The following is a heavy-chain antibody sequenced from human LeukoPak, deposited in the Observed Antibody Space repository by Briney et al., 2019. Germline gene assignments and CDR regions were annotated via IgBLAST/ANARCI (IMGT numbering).Heavy chain of an antibody. CDR3: ARAVWQQLGH. J-gene: IGHJ4*02. V-gene: IGHV3-30*02. Sequence: GGSLRLSCVASGFTFSSYAMHWVRQAPGKGLEWVAFIRFDGSNKYYADSVKGRFTISRDNSKNTLYLQMNSLRAEDTAVYYCARAVWQQLGHWGQGTLVTVSS. D-gene: IGHD6-13*01. CDR2: IRFDGSNK. CDR1: GFTFSSYA.